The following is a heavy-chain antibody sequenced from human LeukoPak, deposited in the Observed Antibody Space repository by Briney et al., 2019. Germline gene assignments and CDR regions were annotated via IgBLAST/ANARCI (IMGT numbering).Heavy chain of an antibody. J-gene: IGHJ5*02. CDR1: GFTFSSYS. D-gene: IGHD4-11*01. V-gene: IGHV3-21*01. CDR2: ISSSGSYI. Sequence: PGGSLRLSCAASGFTFSSYSMNWVRQAPGKGLEWVSFISSSGSYIYYADSVRGRFTISRDNAKNSVYLQMNSLRAEDTAVYYCARDGGLYSGDFYWFDPWGQGTLVTVSS. CDR3: ARDGGLYSGDFYWFDP.